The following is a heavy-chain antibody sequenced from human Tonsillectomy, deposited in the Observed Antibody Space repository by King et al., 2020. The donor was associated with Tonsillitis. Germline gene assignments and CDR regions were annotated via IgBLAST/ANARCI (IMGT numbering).Heavy chain of an antibody. CDR3: ARYVSGSFDY. Sequence: QLQESGPGVVKPSETLSLTCTVSGGYVRSSDYYWAGIRQPPGKRGGGIGYLYYSGTIFSNTSLKSRITLSGGTSENRFSLRLSSVTAADTAVYFCARYVSGSFDYWGQGALVTVSS. CDR2: LYYSGTI. D-gene: IGHD1-26*01. CDR1: GGYVRSSDYY. V-gene: IGHV4-39*01. J-gene: IGHJ4*02.